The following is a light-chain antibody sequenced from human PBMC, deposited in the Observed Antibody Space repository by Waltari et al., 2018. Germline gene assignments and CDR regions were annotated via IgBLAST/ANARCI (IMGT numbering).Light chain of an antibody. Sequence: DIVMTQSPDSLAVSLGERATIDCKSSQSILYSSNNKNYLAWYQRKPGQPPKLLIYWASTRESGVPDRFSGSGSGTDFTLTISSLQPEDFATYYCQQVDSFPRTFGQGTKVEVK. CDR2: WAS. CDR3: QQVDSFPRT. J-gene: IGKJ1*01. CDR1: QSILYSSNNKNY. V-gene: IGKV4-1*01.